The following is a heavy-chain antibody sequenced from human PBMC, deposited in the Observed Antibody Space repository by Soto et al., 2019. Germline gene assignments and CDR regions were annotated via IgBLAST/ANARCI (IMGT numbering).Heavy chain of an antibody. Sequence: QVQLQESGPGLVRPSQTLSLTCTVSGGSISYDHYHWTWIRQPPGKGLEWIGYIHYSGSVFYNPSLQSRLSMSVDTSKNLFSLKLSSVTAADTAVYCCAREDDGGDRDYYGLDVWGQGTTVTVSS. CDR2: IHYSGSV. V-gene: IGHV4-30-4*01. D-gene: IGHD2-21*02. CDR3: AREDDGGDRDYYGLDV. J-gene: IGHJ6*02. CDR1: GGSISYDHYH.